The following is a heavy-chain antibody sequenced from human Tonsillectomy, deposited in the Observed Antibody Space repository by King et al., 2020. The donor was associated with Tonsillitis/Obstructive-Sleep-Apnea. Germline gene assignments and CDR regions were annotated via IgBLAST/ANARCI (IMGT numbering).Heavy chain of an antibody. Sequence: QVQLVESGGGVVQPGRSLRLSCAASGFTFTNYAMHWVRQAPGKGLEWVALISYDGSNKYYADSVKGRFTISRDNSKNTLYLQMNSLRVDDTAVYSCAREEEWAQFDPWGPGTLVTVSS. D-gene: IGHD3-3*01. CDR1: GFTFTNYA. V-gene: IGHV3-30*04. J-gene: IGHJ5*02. CDR3: AREEEWAQFDP. CDR2: ISYDGSNK.